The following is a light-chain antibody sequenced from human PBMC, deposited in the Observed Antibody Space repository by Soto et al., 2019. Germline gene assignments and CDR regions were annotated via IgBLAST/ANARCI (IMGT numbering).Light chain of an antibody. Sequence: QSVLTQPPSASGTPGQRVTVSCSGSSSNIGSNYVYWYQQLPGTAPKLLIYRNNQRPSRVPDRSSGSKSGTSASLAISGLRSEDEADYYCAAWDDSLSGPVFGGGTKLTVL. CDR3: AAWDDSLSGPV. CDR1: SSNIGSNY. CDR2: RNN. V-gene: IGLV1-47*01. J-gene: IGLJ2*01.